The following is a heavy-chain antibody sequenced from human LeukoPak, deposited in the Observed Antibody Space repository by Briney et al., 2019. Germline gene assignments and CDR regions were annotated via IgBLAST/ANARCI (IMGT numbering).Heavy chain of an antibody. D-gene: IGHD1-1*01. CDR2: INAGNGNT. CDR3: ARDITIGTTRFDP. CDR1: GYTFISYA. J-gene: IGHJ5*02. V-gene: IGHV1-3*01. Sequence: GASVKVSCKASGYTFISYAMHWVRQAPGQRLEWMGWINAGNGNTKYSQKFQGRVTITRDTSASTVYMELSSLRSEDTAVYYCARDITIGTTRFDPWGQGALVTVSS.